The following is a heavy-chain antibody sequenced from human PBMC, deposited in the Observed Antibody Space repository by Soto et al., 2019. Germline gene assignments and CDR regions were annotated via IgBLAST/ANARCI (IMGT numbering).Heavy chain of an antibody. CDR3: TRISLVGATGGRYFDY. J-gene: IGHJ4*02. V-gene: IGHV3-72*01. CDR1: GFIFSDHY. CDR2: IKNKANSYTT. Sequence: VQLVESGGGLVQPGGSLRLSCAASGFIFSDHYMDWVRQAPGKGLEWVGRIKNKANSYTTEYAASVTGRFTISRDDSKNSLYLQMNSLKTEDTAVYYCTRISLVGATGGRYFDYWGQRTLLTVSS. D-gene: IGHD1-26*01.